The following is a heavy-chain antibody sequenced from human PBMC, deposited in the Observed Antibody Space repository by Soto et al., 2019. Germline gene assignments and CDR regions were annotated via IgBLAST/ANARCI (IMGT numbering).Heavy chain of an antibody. Sequence: EVQLVESGGGLVQSGGSLTLSCAVSGFVVGVNYVGWVRQTPGKGLEWVSLTYSSGTTDYADSVNGRFTISRDISKNTVYLQMNNLRVEDTAVYYCARSHYGSNSEAVRWFGPWGQGTLVTVSS. D-gene: IGHD3-10*01. CDR1: GFVVGVNY. V-gene: IGHV3-66*01. CDR3: ARSHYGSNSEAVRWFGP. CDR2: TYSSGTT. J-gene: IGHJ5*02.